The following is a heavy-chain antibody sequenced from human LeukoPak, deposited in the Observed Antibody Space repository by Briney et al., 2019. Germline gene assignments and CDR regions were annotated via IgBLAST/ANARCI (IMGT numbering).Heavy chain of an antibody. D-gene: IGHD6-6*01. CDR2: IYYSGST. J-gene: IGHJ4*02. CDR3: ARARGTYSRSSGFDY. V-gene: IGHV4-59*01. CDR1: GGSISNYY. Sequence: SETLSLTCTVSGGSISNYYWSWIRQPPGKGPEWIGYIYYSGSTSYNPSLKSRVTISVDTSKNQFSLKLTSVTAADTAVYYCARARGTYSRSSGFDYWGQGTLVTVSS.